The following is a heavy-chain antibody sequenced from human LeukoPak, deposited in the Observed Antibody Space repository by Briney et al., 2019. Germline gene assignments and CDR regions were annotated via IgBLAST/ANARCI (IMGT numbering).Heavy chain of an antibody. CDR2: IIPIFGTA. D-gene: IGHD6-13*01. Sequence: SVKVSCKASGGTFSSYAISWVRQAPGQGLKWMGGIIPIFGTANYAQKFQGRVTITTDESTSTAYMELSSLRSEDTAVYYCARGTAEAADYYYYYMDVWGKGTTVTVSS. CDR1: GGTFSSYA. J-gene: IGHJ6*03. V-gene: IGHV1-69*05. CDR3: ARGTAEAADYYYYYMDV.